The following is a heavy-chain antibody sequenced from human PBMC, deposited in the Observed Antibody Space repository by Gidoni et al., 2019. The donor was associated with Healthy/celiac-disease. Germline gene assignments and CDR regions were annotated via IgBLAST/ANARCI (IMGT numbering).Heavy chain of an antibody. V-gene: IGHV3-30-3*01. Sequence: SSYAMHWVRKAPGKGLAWVAVISYDGSNKYYADAVKGRFTISRDNSKNTLYLQMNSLRAEDPAVYSCARVHVHIVVVKYFDYWGQGTLVTVSS. CDR2: ISYDGSNK. J-gene: IGHJ4*02. CDR3: ARVHVHIVVVKYFDY. CDR1: SSYA. D-gene: IGHD2-21*01.